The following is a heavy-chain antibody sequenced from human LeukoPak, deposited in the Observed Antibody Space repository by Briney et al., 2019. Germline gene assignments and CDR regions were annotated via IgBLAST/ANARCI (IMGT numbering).Heavy chain of an antibody. Sequence: GGSLRLSCAASGFTFSSYAMSWVRQAPGKGREWVSAISGSGGSTYYADSVKGRFTISRDNSKNTLYLQMNSLRAEDTAVYFCARYRSSPIKAFDTWGQGTMVTAS. CDR3: ARYRSSPIKAFDT. CDR2: ISGSGGST. V-gene: IGHV3-23*01. D-gene: IGHD6-6*01. CDR1: GFTFSSYA. J-gene: IGHJ3*02.